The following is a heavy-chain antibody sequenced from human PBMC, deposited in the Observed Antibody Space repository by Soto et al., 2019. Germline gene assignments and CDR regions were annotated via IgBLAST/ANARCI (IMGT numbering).Heavy chain of an antibody. Sequence: EVPLVESGGGSIQPGGSLRLSCAASGFAVSSKYMTWVRQAPGKGLEWVSVNYGGGTTYYADSVKGRFTISRDASKNTLYLQWKSLRAEDTVVQYCVQTTGWPGFDFWGQGTLVSVSS. D-gene: IGHD6-19*01. J-gene: IGHJ4*02. CDR1: GFAVSSKY. CDR3: VQTTGWPGFDF. V-gene: IGHV3-53*01. CDR2: NYGGGTT.